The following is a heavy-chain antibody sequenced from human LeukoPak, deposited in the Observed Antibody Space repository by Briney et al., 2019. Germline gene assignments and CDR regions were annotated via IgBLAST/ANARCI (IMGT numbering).Heavy chain of an antibody. Sequence: PGWSLRLSCVASGFTLATYGMSWVRQAPGKGLQWVSVVGESVHTTHYADSVKGRFFISRDNSKNTVHLEMNSLRGEDTAVYYCAKDSFIVVRGVGSDDGFAVWGQGTMVTVSS. CDR1: GFTLATYG. D-gene: IGHD3-10*01. V-gene: IGHV3-23*01. CDR2: VGESVHTT. CDR3: AKDSFIVVRGVGSDDGFAV. J-gene: IGHJ3*01.